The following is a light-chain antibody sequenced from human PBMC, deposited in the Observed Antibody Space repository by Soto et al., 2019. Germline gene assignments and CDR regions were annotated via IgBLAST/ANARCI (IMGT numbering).Light chain of an antibody. CDR2: EVA. CDR3: NSFTSVNTWV. Sequence: QSALTQPASVSGSPGQSITISCTGTSSDVGGYKYVSWYQHHPGKAPKLMIYEVANRPSGVSNRFSGSKSGNTASLTISGLQAEDEADYYCNSFTSVNTWVFGGGTQLTVL. V-gene: IGLV2-14*01. J-gene: IGLJ3*02. CDR1: SSDVGGYKY.